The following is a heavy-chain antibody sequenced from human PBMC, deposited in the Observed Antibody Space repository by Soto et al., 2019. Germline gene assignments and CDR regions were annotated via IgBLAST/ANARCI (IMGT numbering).Heavy chain of an antibody. CDR3: ATAYYYYMDV. CDR2: ISSSSSTI. Sequence: EVQLVESGGGLVQPGGSLRLSCAASGFTFSSYSMNWVRQAPGKGLEWVSYISSSSSTIYYADSVKGRFTISRDNAKNSLYLQMNSLRAEDTAVYYCATAYYYYMDVWGKGTTVTVSS. V-gene: IGHV3-48*01. D-gene: IGHD4-17*01. CDR1: GFTFSSYS. J-gene: IGHJ6*03.